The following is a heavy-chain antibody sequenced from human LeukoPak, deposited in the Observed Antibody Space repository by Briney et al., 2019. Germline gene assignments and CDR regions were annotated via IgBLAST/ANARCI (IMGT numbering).Heavy chain of an antibody. D-gene: IGHD2-2*01. J-gene: IGHJ3*02. Sequence: SETLSLTCTVSGGSISSYYWSWTRQPPGKGLEWIGYIYYSGSTNYNPSLKSRVTISVDTSKNQFSLKLRSVTAADTAVYYCARREAQPMWGQGTMVTVSS. CDR3: ARREAQPM. CDR1: GGSISSYY. CDR2: IYYSGST. V-gene: IGHV4-59*08.